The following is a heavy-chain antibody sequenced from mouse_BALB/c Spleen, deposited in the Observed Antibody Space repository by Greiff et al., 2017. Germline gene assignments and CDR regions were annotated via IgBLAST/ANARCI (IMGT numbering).Heavy chain of an antibody. CDR1: GFTFSDYY. CDR3: ARVKRDRGNYLAMDY. Sequence: EVKVVESGGGLVKPGGSLKLSCAASGFTFSDYYMYWVRQTPEKRLEWVATISDGGSYTYYPDSVKGRFTISRDNAKNNLYLQMSSLKSEDTAMYYCARVKRDRGNYLAMDYWGQGTSVTVSS. V-gene: IGHV5-4*02. J-gene: IGHJ4*01. CDR2: ISDGGSYT. D-gene: IGHD2-1*01.